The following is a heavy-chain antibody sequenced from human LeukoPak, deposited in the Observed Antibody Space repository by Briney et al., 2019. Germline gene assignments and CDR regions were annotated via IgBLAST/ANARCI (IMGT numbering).Heavy chain of an antibody. CDR3: ARGGQRYCSSTSCYWGPNWFDP. CDR2: INPNSGGT. D-gene: IGHD2-2*01. CDR1: GGTFSSYA. V-gene: IGHV1-2*02. Sequence: ASVKVSCKASGGTFSSYAISWVRQAPGQGLEWMGWINPNSGGTNYAQKFQGRVTMTRDTSISTAYMELSRLRSDDTAVYYCARGGQRYCSSTSCYWGPNWFDPWGQGTLVTVSS. J-gene: IGHJ5*02.